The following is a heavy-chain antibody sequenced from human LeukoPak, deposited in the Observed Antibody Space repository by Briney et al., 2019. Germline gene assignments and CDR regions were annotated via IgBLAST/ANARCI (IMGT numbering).Heavy chain of an antibody. D-gene: IGHD2-15*01. CDR1: GFTFSSYS. Sequence: GGSLRLSCAASGFTFSSYSMNWVRQAPGQGLQWVSSISHISSNIYYADSVKGRFTISRDNAKNSLYLQMHSLRAEDTAVYYCGRQAAPDYWGQGTLVTVSS. J-gene: IGHJ4*02. CDR3: GRQAAPDY. CDR2: ISHISSNI. V-gene: IGHV3-21*01.